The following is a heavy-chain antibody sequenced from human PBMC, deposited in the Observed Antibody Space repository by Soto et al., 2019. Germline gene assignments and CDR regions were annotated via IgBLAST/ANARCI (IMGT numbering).Heavy chain of an antibody. CDR1: GFSRSTSGVG. D-gene: IGHD6-19*01. CDR2: IYWDDVK. J-gene: IGHJ4*02. Sequence: QITLKASGPTLVKPTQTLTLTCTFSGFSRSTSGVGVGWIRQPPGKALEWLALIYWDDVKRYSPSLKSRLTITTDTSKNQVVLTMTNMDPVDTATYYCAHSQGIEVDDYWGQGTLVTVSS. CDR3: AHSQGIEVDDY. V-gene: IGHV2-5*02.